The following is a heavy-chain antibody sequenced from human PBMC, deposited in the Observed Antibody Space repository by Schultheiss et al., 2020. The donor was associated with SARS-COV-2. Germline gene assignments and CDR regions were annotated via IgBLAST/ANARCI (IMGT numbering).Heavy chain of an antibody. CDR2: IYYSGST. CDR3: AREDASSSHAFDI. Sequence: SETLSLTCAVYGGSFSSYYWTWIRQSPGKGLEWIGSIYYSGSTYYNPSLKSRVTISVDTSKNQFSLKLSSVTAADTAVYYCAREDASSSHAFDIWGQGTMVTVSS. D-gene: IGHD6-6*01. CDR1: GGSFSSYY. J-gene: IGHJ3*02. V-gene: IGHV4-34*01.